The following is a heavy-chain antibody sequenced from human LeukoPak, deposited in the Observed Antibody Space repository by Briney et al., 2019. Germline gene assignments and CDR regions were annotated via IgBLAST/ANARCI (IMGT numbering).Heavy chain of an antibody. J-gene: IGHJ4*02. CDR3: ARERPLDTVVSQDF. CDR1: GASISSGGYF. D-gene: IGHD4-23*01. CDR2: IYHTGST. Sequence: PSQTLSLTCTVSGASISSGGYFWSWIRQPPGKGLEWIGYIYHTGSTYYNPSLESRVTMSVDKSKNQFSLSLAFVTVADTAVYYCARERPLDTVVSQDFWGQGTLVIVSS. V-gene: IGHV4-30-2*01.